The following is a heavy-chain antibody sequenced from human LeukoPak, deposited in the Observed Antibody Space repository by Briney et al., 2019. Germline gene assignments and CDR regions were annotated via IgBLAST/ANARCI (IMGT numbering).Heavy chain of an antibody. D-gene: IGHD3-10*01. V-gene: IGHV2-5*02. CDR3: AHLSYYYGSGMGGFDY. CDR1: GFSLSTSGVG. CDR2: IYWDDDK. Sequence: SGPTLVKPTQTLTLTCTFSGFSLSTSGVGVGWIRQPPGKALEWLALIYWDDDKRYSSSLKSRLTITKDTSKNQVVLTMTNMDPVDTATYYCAHLSYYYGSGMGGFDYWGQGTLVTVSS. J-gene: IGHJ4*02.